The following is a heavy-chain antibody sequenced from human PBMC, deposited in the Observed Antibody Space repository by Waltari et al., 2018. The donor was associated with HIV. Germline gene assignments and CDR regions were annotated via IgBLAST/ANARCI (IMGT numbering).Heavy chain of an antibody. V-gene: IGHV4-59*08. J-gene: IGHJ4*02. CDR3: ARHGGMATTFDY. CDR1: GGSINSYY. Sequence: QVQLQESGPGLVKPSETLSLTCTVSGGSINSYYWNWIRQPPGKGLEWIGYIYYSGATNYNPSLESRVTISVDTSKNHFSLNLTSVTAADTAMYYCARHGGMATTFDYWGQGSLVTVSS. D-gene: IGHD5-12*01. CDR2: IYYSGAT.